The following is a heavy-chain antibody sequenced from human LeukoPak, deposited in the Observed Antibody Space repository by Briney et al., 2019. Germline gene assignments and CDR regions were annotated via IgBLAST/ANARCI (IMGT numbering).Heavy chain of an antibody. CDR2: ISGSGGGT. V-gene: IGHV3-23*01. CDR1: GFTFSSYA. D-gene: IGHD3-16*01. J-gene: IGHJ4*02. CDR3: AKEVEGGIDY. Sequence: GGSLRLSRAASGFTFSSYAMSWVRQAPGKGLEWLSAISGSGGGTYYADSVKGRFTISRDNSKNTLYLQMNSLRAEDTAVYYCAKEVEGGIDYWGQGTLVTVSS.